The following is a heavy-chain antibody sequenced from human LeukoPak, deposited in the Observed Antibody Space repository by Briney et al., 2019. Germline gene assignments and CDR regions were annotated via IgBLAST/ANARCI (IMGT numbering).Heavy chain of an antibody. CDR1: GFTFSDYY. J-gene: IGHJ4*02. CDR3: ARRYSYGLDY. Sequence: PGGSLRLSCAASGFTFSDYYMSWIRQAPGKGLEWVSYISGSGSSIYCADSVKGRFTVSRDNAKNSLYLQISSLRAEDTAVYYCARRYSYGLDYWGQGALVTVSS. CDR2: ISGSGSSI. D-gene: IGHD5-18*01. V-gene: IGHV3-11*04.